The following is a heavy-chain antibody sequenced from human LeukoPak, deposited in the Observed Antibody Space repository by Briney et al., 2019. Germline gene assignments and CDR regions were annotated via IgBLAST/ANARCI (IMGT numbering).Heavy chain of an antibody. CDR2: ISAYNGNT. V-gene: IGHV1-18*01. CDR3: ASSEPLPTKQQLAFDY. J-gene: IGHJ4*02. Sequence: GASVKVSCKASGYTFTSYGISWVRQAPGQGLEWMGWISAYNGNTNYAQKLQGRVTMTTDTSTSTAYMELRSLRSDDTAVYYCASSEPLPTKQQLAFDYWGQGTLVTVSS. D-gene: IGHD6-13*01. CDR1: GYTFTSYG.